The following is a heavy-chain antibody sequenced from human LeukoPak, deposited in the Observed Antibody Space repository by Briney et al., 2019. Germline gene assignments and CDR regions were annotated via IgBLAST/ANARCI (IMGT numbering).Heavy chain of an antibody. D-gene: IGHD2-8*01. CDR1: GGSFRGYY. CDR3: ARGRFNGVYNWFDP. Sequence: PSETLSLTCAVYGGSFRGYYWSWIRQPPGQGLEWIGEINHSGSTNYNPSLKSRVTISVDTSKNQFSLKLSSVTAADTAVYYCARGRFNGVYNWFDPWGQGTLVTVSS. CDR2: INHSGST. V-gene: IGHV4-34*01. J-gene: IGHJ5*02.